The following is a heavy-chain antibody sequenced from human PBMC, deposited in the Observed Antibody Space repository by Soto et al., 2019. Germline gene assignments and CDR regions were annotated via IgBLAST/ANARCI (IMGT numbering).Heavy chain of an antibody. CDR2: ISGSGGST. Sequence: GGSLRLSCAASGFTFSSYAMSWVRQAPGKGLEWVSAISGSGGSTYYADSVKGRFTIPRDNSKNTLYLQMNSLRAEDTAVYYCAKDPRSLSYYDFWSGSNWFDPWGQGTLVTVSS. CDR1: GFTFSSYA. J-gene: IGHJ5*02. D-gene: IGHD3-3*01. CDR3: AKDPRSLSYYDFWSGSNWFDP. V-gene: IGHV3-23*01.